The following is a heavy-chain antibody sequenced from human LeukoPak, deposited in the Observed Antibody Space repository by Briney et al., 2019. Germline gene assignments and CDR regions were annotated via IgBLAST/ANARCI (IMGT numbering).Heavy chain of an antibody. CDR2: IYYSGST. V-gene: IGHV4-59*01. CDR1: XGSXXXYY. CDR3: ARGGLYSSGWHFDY. D-gene: IGHD6-19*01. Sequence: SLTXXXXXGSXXXYYWSWIRQPPGKGLEWIGYIYYSGSTNYNPSLKSRVTISVDTSKNQFSLKLSSVTAADTAVYYCARGGLYSSGWHFDYWGQGTLVTVSS. J-gene: IGHJ4*02.